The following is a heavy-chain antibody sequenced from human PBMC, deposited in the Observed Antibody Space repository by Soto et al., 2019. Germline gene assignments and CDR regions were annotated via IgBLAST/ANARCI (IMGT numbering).Heavy chain of an antibody. CDR2: IDPSDSYT. CDR3: ARHDTVTTFYYYYYYGMDV. V-gene: IGHV5-10-1*01. CDR1: GYSFTSYW. D-gene: IGHD4-17*01. J-gene: IGHJ6*02. Sequence: PGESLKISCKGSGYSFTSYWISWVRQMPGKGLEWMGRIDPSDSYTNYSPSFQGHVTISADKSINTAYLQWSSLKASDTAMYYCARHDTVTTFYYYYYYGMDVWGQGTTVTVSS.